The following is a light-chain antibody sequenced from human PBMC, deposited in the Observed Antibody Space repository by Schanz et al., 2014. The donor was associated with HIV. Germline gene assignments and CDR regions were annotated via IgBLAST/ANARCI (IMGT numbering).Light chain of an antibody. V-gene: IGKV3-20*01. J-gene: IGKJ4*01. CDR3: QYFGNSGGT. CDR1: QSVSSNY. CDR2: ATS. Sequence: EIVLTQSPGTLSLSPGERATLSCRASQSVSSNYLAWYQQKPGQAPRLVIYATSTRAAGIPDRFSGTGSGTDFTLTISSLEPEDFAVYYCQYFGNSGGTFGGGTKVEIK.